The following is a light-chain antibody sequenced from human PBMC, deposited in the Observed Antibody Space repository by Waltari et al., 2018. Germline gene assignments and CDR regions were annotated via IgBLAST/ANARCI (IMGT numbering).Light chain of an antibody. J-gene: IGLJ3*02. CDR3: ATWDDSLNAWM. Sequence: QSVLTQPPSASGTPGQRVTISCSGSSSNIGSNTVNWYQHLPGTAPKLLIYGNNQRPSGVPDRFSGSKSGTSASLAISGLQSEDEADDYCATWDDSLNAWMFGGGTKLTAL. CDR2: GNN. CDR1: SSNIGSNT. V-gene: IGLV1-44*01.